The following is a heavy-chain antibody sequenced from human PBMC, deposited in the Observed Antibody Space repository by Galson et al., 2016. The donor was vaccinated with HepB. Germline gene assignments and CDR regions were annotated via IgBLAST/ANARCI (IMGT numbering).Heavy chain of an antibody. V-gene: IGHV1-18*01. D-gene: IGHD1-26*01. CDR1: GYSFISYG. CDR3: ARDGTSSGSYYHFYGMDV. J-gene: IGHJ6*02. Sequence: SVKVSCKASGYSFISYGISWVRQARGQGLEWMGWINTYNGNTIYEKKFKGRVTLTADISTSTAQMELRSLRSDDTAVYYCARDGTSSGSYYHFYGMDVWGQGTTVTVSS. CDR2: INTYNGNT.